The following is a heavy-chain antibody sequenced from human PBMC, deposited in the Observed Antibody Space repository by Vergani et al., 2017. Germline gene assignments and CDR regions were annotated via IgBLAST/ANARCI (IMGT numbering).Heavy chain of an antibody. V-gene: IGHV1-69*06. Sequence: QVQLVQSGAEVKKPGSSVKVSCKASGGTFSSYAISWVRQAPGQGLEWMGGIIPSFGTANYAQKFQGRVTITEDKSTSTAYMELSSLRSEDTAVYYCAVAGPHCTNGVCYDNYYYYYYMDVWGKGTTVTVSS. J-gene: IGHJ6*03. CDR3: AVAGPHCTNGVCYDNYYYYYYMDV. CDR2: IIPSFGTA. D-gene: IGHD2-8*01. CDR1: GGTFSSYA.